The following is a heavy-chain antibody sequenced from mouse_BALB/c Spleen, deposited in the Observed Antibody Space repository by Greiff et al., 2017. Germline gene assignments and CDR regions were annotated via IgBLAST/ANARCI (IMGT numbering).Heavy chain of an antibody. Sequence: QVQLQQSGAELVRPGTSVKVSCKASGYAFTNYLIEWVKQRPGQGLEWIGVINPGSGGTNYNEKFKGKATLTADKSSSTAYMQLSSLTSDDSAVYFCASRAGMDYWGQGTSVTVSS. V-gene: IGHV1-54*01. CDR3: ASRAGMDY. J-gene: IGHJ4*01. CDR1: GYAFTNYL. CDR2: INPGSGGT.